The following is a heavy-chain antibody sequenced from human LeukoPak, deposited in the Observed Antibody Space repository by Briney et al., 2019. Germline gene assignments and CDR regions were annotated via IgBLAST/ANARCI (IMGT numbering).Heavy chain of an antibody. CDR1: GFTFGDYA. CDR2: IKQDGSEK. CDR3: ARDPAGMDV. Sequence: GRSLRLSCTASGFTFGDYAMSWVRQAPGKGLEWVANIKQDGSEKYYVDSVKGRFTISRDNAKNSLYLQMNSLRAEDTAVYYCARDPAGMDVWGQGTTVTVSS. V-gene: IGHV3-7*03. J-gene: IGHJ6*02.